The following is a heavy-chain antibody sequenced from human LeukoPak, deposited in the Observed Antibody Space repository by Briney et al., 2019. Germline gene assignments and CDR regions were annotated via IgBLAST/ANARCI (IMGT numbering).Heavy chain of an antibody. D-gene: IGHD4-17*01. CDR1: GFTFGDYA. Sequence: GGSLRLSCTASGFTFGDYAMSWVRQAPGKGLEWVGFIRSKAYGGTTEYAASVKGRFTISRDDSKSIAYLQMNSLKTEDTAVYYCTRDYIDGGYPTLDYWGQGTLVTVSS. CDR2: IRSKAYGGTT. CDR3: TRDYIDGGYPTLDY. J-gene: IGHJ4*02. V-gene: IGHV3-49*04.